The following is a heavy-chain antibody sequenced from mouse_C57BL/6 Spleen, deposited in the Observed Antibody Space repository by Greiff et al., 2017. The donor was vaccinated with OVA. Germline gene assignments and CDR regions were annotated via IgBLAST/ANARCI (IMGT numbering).Heavy chain of an antibody. D-gene: IGHD4-1*01. CDR3: ARGGLANWVPDY. CDR1: GYTFTSYW. V-gene: IGHV1-61*01. J-gene: IGHJ2*01. CDR2: IYPSDSET. Sequence: QVQLQQSGAELVRPGSSVKLSCKASGYTFTSYWMDWVKQRPGQGLEWIGNIYPSDSETHYNQKFKDKATLTVDKSSSTAYMQLSSLTSEDSAVYYCARGGLANWVPDYWGQGTTLTVSS.